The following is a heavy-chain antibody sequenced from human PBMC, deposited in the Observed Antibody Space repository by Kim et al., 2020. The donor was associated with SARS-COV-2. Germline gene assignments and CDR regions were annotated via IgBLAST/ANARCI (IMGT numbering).Heavy chain of an antibody. CDR3: AKLAGYYDSSGFFDY. J-gene: IGHJ4*02. Sequence: GGSLRLSCAASGFTFDDYAMHWVRQAPGKGLEWVSGISWNSGSIGYADSVKGRFTISRDNAKNSLYLQMNSLRAEDTALYYCAKLAGYYDSSGFFDYWGQGTLVTVSS. D-gene: IGHD3-22*01. V-gene: IGHV3-9*01. CDR2: ISWNSGSI. CDR1: GFTFDDYA.